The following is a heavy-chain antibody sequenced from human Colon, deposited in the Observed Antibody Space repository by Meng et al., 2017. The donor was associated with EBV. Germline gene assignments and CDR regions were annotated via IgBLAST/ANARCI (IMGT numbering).Heavy chain of an antibody. D-gene: IGHD3-10*01. V-gene: IGHV4-31*03. Sequence: QEQAHESGPGRLTPTQTQSPSCSVSGGSSSSGGDYWSWSRQHPGKGLEWIGYIHSSGSTYYNPSLRSRLTISVDTSKNQFSLKLSSVTAADTAVYYCARASYGSGSPLGESWFDPWGQGTLVTVSS. CDR3: ARASYGSGSPLGESWFDP. CDR1: GGSSSSGGDY. CDR2: IHSSGST. J-gene: IGHJ5*02.